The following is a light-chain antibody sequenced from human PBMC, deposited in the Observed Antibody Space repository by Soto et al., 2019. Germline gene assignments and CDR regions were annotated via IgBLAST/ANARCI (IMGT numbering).Light chain of an antibody. CDR1: QSVNSR. V-gene: IGKV3-15*01. CDR3: QQYKNWPPEYT. J-gene: IGKJ2*01. Sequence: EIVMTQSPATLSVSPGERVTLFCRASQSVNSRLAWYQQKPAQAPRLLIYDASTRATGIPARFSGSWSGTEFTLTISSLQSEDFAVYYCQQYKNWPPEYTFGQGTKLEIK. CDR2: DAS.